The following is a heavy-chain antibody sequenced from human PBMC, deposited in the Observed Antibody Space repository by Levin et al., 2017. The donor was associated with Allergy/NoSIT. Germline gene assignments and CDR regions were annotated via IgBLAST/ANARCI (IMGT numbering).Heavy chain of an antibody. CDR3: AREGVAVAGNYYYYGMDV. J-gene: IGHJ6*02. D-gene: IGHD6-19*01. Sequence: AGGSLRLSCAASGFTFSDYYMSWIRQAPGKGLEWVSYISSSGSTIYYADSVKGRFTISRDNAKNSLYLQMNSLRAEDTAVYYCAREGVAVAGNYYYYGMDVWGQGTTVTVSS. CDR2: ISSSGSTI. V-gene: IGHV3-11*01. CDR1: GFTFSDYY.